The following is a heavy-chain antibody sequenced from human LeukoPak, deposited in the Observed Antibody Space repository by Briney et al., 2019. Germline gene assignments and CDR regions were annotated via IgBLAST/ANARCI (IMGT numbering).Heavy chain of an antibody. CDR2: INSDGSST. V-gene: IGHV3-74*01. Sequence: HLGGSLRLSCAASGFTFSSYWMHWVRQAPGKGLVWVSRINSDGSSTSYADSVKGRFTISRDNAKNTLYLQMNSLRAEDTAIYYCAKERSPLRYFDWLLRDGFDIRGQGTMVTVSS. J-gene: IGHJ3*02. CDR3: AKERSPLRYFDWLLRDGFDI. CDR1: GFTFSSYW. D-gene: IGHD3-9*01.